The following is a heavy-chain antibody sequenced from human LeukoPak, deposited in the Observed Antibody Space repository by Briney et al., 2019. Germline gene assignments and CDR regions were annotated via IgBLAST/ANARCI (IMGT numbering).Heavy chain of an antibody. CDR1: GFTFSSYW. V-gene: IGHV3-7*01. D-gene: IGHD2-21*02. CDR2: IKQDGSEK. CDR3: ARDLGYCGGDCYPFDI. Sequence: GGSLRLSCAASGFTFSSYWMSWVRQAPEKGLEWVANIKQDGSEKYYVDSVKGRFTISRDNAKNSLYLQTNSLRAEDTAVYYCARDLGYCGGDCYPFDIWGQGTMVTVSS. J-gene: IGHJ3*02.